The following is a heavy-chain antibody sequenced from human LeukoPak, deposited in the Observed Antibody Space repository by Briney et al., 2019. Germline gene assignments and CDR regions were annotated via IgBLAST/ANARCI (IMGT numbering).Heavy chain of an antibody. V-gene: IGHV3-30-3*01. CDR1: GFTFSSYA. J-gene: IGHJ4*02. D-gene: IGHD4-17*01. Sequence: PGRSLRLSCAASGFTFSSYAMHWVRQAPGKGLEWVAVISYDGSNKYYADSVKGRFTISRDNSKNTLYLQMNSLRAEDTAVYYCARAYYGDPHPFDYWGQGTLVTVSS. CDR2: ISYDGSNK. CDR3: ARAYYGDPHPFDY.